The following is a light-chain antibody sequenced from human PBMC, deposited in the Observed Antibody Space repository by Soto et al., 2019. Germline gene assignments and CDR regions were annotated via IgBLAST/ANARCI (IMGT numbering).Light chain of an antibody. V-gene: IGKV3-20*01. J-gene: IGKJ1*01. CDR2: GIS. CDR3: EQYGSSPRT. CDR1: QTVSDNY. Sequence: EIVLAQSPGTLSLSPGERATLSFMASQTVSDNYFAWYQQKAGQAPRLLIYGISTRATGIPDRFSGSGSGTDFTLTISTLEPEDFAVYYCEQYGSSPRTFGQGTKVDIK.